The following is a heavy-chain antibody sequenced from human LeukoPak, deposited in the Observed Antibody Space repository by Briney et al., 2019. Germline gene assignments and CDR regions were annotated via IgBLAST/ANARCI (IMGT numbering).Heavy chain of an antibody. D-gene: IGHD5-18*01. CDR2: INSSGGST. V-gene: IGHV3-23*01. CDR1: GLTFSSYA. CDR3: AKAPESGSSYGYLDS. Sequence: PGGSLRLACAASGLTFSSYAMSWVRQAPGKGLEWVSAINSSGGSTYYADSVKGRFTISRDNSKNTLYLQMNSLRAEDTAVYYCAKAPESGSSYGYLDSWGQGTLVTVSS. J-gene: IGHJ4*02.